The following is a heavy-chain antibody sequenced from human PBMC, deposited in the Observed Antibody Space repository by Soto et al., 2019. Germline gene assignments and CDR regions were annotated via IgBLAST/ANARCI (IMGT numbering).Heavy chain of an antibody. CDR2: IIPIFGTA. CDR3: ARSYCSGGSCYSAVLHF. Sequence: GSSVKVGCKASGSSLSSYAISWGRHAPGQGLESMGGIIPIFGTANYAQKFQGRVTITADESTSTAYMELSSLRSEDTAVYYCARSYCSGGSCYSAVLHFWGQGTLVTVSS. J-gene: IGHJ4*02. CDR1: GSSLSSYA. D-gene: IGHD2-15*01. V-gene: IGHV1-69*13.